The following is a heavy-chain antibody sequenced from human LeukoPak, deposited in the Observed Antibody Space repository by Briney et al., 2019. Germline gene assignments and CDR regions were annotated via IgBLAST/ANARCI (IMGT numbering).Heavy chain of an antibody. D-gene: IGHD6-13*01. CDR1: GGSISSYY. CDR2: MYHSGST. V-gene: IGHV4-59*08. J-gene: IGHJ5*01. Sequence: SETLSLTCTVSGGSISSYYWSWIRQPPGKGLEWIGTMYHSGSTYYTPSLQSRVTISIDTSTNEVSLRLTSVTATDTAVYFCARAPRQSSWYDSWGQGTLVTVSS. CDR3: ARAPRQSSWYDS.